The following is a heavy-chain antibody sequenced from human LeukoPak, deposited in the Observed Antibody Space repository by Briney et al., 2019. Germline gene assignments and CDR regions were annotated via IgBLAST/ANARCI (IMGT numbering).Heavy chain of an antibody. D-gene: IGHD6-19*01. CDR1: GYTLTELS. J-gene: IGHJ6*02. V-gene: IGHV1-24*01. CDR2: FDPEDGET. CDR3: ATTPAYSSGWYYPRRAYYYYGMDV. Sequence: GASAKVSCKVSGYTLTELSMHWVRQAPGKGLEWMGGFDPEDGETIYAQKFQGRVTMTEDTSTDTAYMELSSLRSEDTAVYYCATTPAYSSGWYYPRRAYYYYGMDVWGQGTTVTVSS.